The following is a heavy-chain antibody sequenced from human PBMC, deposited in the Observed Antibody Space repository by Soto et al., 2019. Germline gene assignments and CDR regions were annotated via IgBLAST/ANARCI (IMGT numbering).Heavy chain of an antibody. J-gene: IGHJ6*02. CDR1: GFTFSSYA. D-gene: IGHD6-19*01. CDR3: AKRAAVAGSRDYYGMDV. V-gene: IGHV3-23*01. CDR2: ISGSGGST. Sequence: GGSLRLSCAASGFTFSSYAMSWVRQAPGKGLEWVSAISGSGGSTYYADSVKGRFTISRDNSKNTLYLQMNSLRAEDTAVYYCAKRAAVAGSRDYYGMDVWGQGTTVTVSS.